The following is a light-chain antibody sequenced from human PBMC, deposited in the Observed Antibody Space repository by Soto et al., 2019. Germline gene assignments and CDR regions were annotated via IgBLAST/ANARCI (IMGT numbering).Light chain of an antibody. CDR2: DVS. J-gene: IGLJ3*02. CDR3: CSYAGNSLWV. Sequence: QSALTQPRSVSGSLVQSVTIPCTGTSSDVGGYNYVSWYQQHPGKAPKLLIYDVSKWPSGVPDRFSGSKSGNTASLTISGLQAEDEADYYCCSYAGNSLWVFGGGTKLNVL. V-gene: IGLV2-11*01. CDR1: SSDVGGYNY.